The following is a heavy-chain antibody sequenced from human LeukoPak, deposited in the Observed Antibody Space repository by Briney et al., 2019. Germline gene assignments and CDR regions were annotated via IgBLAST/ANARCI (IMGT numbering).Heavy chain of an antibody. J-gene: IGHJ4*02. CDR2: IKSKTDGGTT. CDR3: TTDMVVVVAATGDY. V-gene: IGHV3-15*01. Sequence: GGSLRLSCAASGFTFSNAWMSWVRQAPGKGLEWVGRIKSKTDGGTTDYAAPVKGRFTISRDDSKNTQYLQMNSLKTEDTAVYYCTTDMVVVVAATGDYWGQGTLVTVSS. D-gene: IGHD2-15*01. CDR1: GFTFSNAW.